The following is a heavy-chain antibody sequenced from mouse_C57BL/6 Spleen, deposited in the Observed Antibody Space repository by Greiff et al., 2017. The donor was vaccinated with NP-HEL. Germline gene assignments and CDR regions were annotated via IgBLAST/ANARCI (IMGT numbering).Heavy chain of an antibody. V-gene: IGHV14-4*01. CDR3: TRGSYGGSSPFGY. CDR1: GFNIKDDY. CDR2: IDPENGDT. J-gene: IGHJ2*01. Sequence: VQLQQSGAELVRPGASVKLSCTASGFNIKDDYMHWVKQRPEQGLEWIGWIDPENGDTEYDSKFKGKATITADTSSTTAYLQLSSLTSEDTAFYYGTRGSYGGSSPFGYWGQGTTLTVSS. D-gene: IGHD1-1*01.